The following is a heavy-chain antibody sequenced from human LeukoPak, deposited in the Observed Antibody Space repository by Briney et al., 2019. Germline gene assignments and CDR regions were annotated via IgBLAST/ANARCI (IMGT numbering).Heavy chain of an antibody. CDR1: GGSISSSSYY. V-gene: IGHV4-39*01. Sequence: SETLSLTRTVSGGSISSSSYYWGWIRQPPGKGLEWIGSIYYSGSTYYNPSLKSRVTISVDTSKNQFSLKLSSVTAADTAVYYCARHGSRSRGYYDSSGYMYWGQGTLVTVSS. D-gene: IGHD3-22*01. CDR3: ARHGSRSRGYYDSSGYMY. CDR2: IYYSGST. J-gene: IGHJ4*02.